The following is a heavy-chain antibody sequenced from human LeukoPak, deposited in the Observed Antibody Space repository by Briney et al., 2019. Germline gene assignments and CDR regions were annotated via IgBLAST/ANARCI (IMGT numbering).Heavy chain of an antibody. CDR3: AKEGPFIQLWLHEVDY. CDR2: IRYDGSNK. D-gene: IGHD5-18*01. J-gene: IGHJ4*02. CDR1: GFTLSSYW. Sequence: RPGGSLRLSCAASGFTLSSYWMSWVRQAPGKGLEWVAFIRYDGSNKYYADSVKGRFTISRDNSKNTLYLQMNSLRAEDTAVYYCAKEGPFIQLWLHEVDYWGQGTLVTVSS. V-gene: IGHV3-30*02.